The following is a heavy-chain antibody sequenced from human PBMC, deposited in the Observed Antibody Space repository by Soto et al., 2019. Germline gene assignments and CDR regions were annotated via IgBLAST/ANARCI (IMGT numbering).Heavy chain of an antibody. Sequence: ASVKVSCKASGYTVTIYYMHRVRQASGQGLEWMGIINPSGGSTSYAQMFQGRVTMTRDTSTSTVYMELSSLRSEDTAIYYCARSRDRFDYWGQGTLVTVSS. CDR1: GYTVTIYY. J-gene: IGHJ4*02. V-gene: IGHV1-46*01. CDR3: ARSRDRFDY. CDR2: INPSGGST.